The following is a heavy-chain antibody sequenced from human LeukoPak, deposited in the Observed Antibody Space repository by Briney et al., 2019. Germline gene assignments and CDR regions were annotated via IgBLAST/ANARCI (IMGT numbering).Heavy chain of an antibody. CDR3: AKEGYCSSTSCYIYFQH. J-gene: IGHJ1*01. D-gene: IGHD2-2*02. CDR1: GFTLSSYG. V-gene: IGHV3-30*02. CDR2: IRYDGSNK. Sequence: GGSLRLSCAASGFTLSSYGMHWVRQAPGKGLEWVTFIRYDGSNKYYADSVKGRFTISRDNSKNTLYLQMNSLRAENTAVYYCAKEGYCSSTSCYIYFQHWGQGILVTVSS.